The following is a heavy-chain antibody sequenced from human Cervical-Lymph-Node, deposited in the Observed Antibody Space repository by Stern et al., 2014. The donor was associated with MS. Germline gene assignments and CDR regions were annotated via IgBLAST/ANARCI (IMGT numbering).Heavy chain of an antibody. CDR3: TRAVGGVGRE. Sequence: VQLLESGPEVKKPGASVMVSCKTSGYTFTNYYIHWVRQAPGQGLEWMGIINPNGSVTASAQKFQGRLTMTRDTSTTTVYMRLITLTSEDTAMYYCTRAVGGVGREWGQGTLVLVSS. J-gene: IGHJ4*02. D-gene: IGHD3-16*01. CDR1: GYTFTNYY. CDR2: INPNGSVT. V-gene: IGHV1-46*01.